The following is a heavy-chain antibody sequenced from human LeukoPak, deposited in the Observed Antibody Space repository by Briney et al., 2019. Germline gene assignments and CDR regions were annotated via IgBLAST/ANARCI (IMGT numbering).Heavy chain of an antibody. Sequence: GGSLRLSCAASGFTFSNFGMSWVRQAPGKGLEWVSGVGYSGGNTFYYYADSVKGRFTISRDNPKNTLYLQMNSLRAEDTAVYFCAKRGVVIRVILVGFHKEAYYFDSWGQGALVTVSS. CDR1: GFTFSNFG. D-gene: IGHD3-22*01. CDR2: VGYSGGNT. V-gene: IGHV3-23*01. J-gene: IGHJ4*02. CDR3: AKRGVVIRVILVGFHKEAYYFDS.